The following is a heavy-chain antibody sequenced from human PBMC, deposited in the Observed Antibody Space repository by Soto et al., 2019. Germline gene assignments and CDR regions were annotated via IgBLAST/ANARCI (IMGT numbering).Heavy chain of an antibody. CDR1: GGSFSGYY. CDR2: INHSGST. CDR3: ATLAYYYDSSNPWDY. D-gene: IGHD3-22*01. Sequence: SETLSLTCAVYGGSFSGYYWSWIRQPPGKGLEWIGEINHSGSTNYNPSLKSRVTISVDTSKNQLSLKLSSVTAADTAVYYCATLAYYYDSSNPWDYWGQGILVTVSS. V-gene: IGHV4-34*01. J-gene: IGHJ4*02.